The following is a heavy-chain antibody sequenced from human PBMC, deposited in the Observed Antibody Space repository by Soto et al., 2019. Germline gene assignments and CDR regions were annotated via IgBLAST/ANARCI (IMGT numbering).Heavy chain of an antibody. CDR3: ARVPYP. CDR2: IYHSWST. J-gene: IGHJ5*02. CDR1: GGSISSGGYS. Sequence: QLQLQESGSGLVKPSQTLSLTCAVSGGSISSGGYSWSWIRQPPGKGLEWIAYIYHSWSTYSNPSHKGRVTTSVDRSKNQFSPKLTSMTAADTGVYYCARVPYPWGQGPLVTVSS. V-gene: IGHV4-30-2*01.